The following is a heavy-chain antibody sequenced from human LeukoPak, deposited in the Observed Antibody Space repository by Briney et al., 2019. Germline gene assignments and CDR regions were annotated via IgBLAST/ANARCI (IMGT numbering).Heavy chain of an antibody. D-gene: IGHD5-18*01. Sequence: GGSLRLSCAASGFTFSSYWMSWVRQAPGKGLEWVAFIRYDGSNRYYADSVKGRFTISRDNSKNSLYLQMNSLRAEDTALYYCAKDIGYSYGLDYWGQGTLVTVSS. J-gene: IGHJ4*02. CDR2: IRYDGSNR. CDR3: AKDIGYSYGLDY. V-gene: IGHV3-30*02. CDR1: GFTFSSYW.